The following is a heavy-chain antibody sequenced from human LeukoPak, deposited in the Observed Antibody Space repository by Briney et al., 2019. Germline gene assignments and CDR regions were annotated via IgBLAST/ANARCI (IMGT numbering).Heavy chain of an antibody. CDR3: TTESYYDEISDAFDI. Sequence: GGSLRLSCAASGFTFSNAWMSWVRQAPGKGLEWVGRIKSKTDGGTTDYAAPVKGRFTISRDDSKNTLYLQMNSLKTEDTAVYYCTTESYYDEISDAFDIWGQGTMVTVSS. CDR1: GFTFSNAW. J-gene: IGHJ3*02. D-gene: IGHD1-26*01. V-gene: IGHV3-15*01. CDR2: IKSKTDGGTT.